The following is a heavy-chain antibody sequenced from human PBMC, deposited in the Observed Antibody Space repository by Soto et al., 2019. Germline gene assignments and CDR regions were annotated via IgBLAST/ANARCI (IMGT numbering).Heavy chain of an antibody. CDR1: GYTFTSYD. CDR3: ARVRTMRFGESLCY. Sequence: QVQLVQSGAEVKKPGASVKVSCKASGYTFTSYDINWVRQATGQGLEWMGWMNPNSGNTGYAQKFQGRVTMTRNTSISAAYMELSSLRSEDTAVYYCARVRTMRFGESLCYWGQGTLVTVSS. V-gene: IGHV1-8*01. D-gene: IGHD3-10*01. J-gene: IGHJ4*02. CDR2: MNPNSGNT.